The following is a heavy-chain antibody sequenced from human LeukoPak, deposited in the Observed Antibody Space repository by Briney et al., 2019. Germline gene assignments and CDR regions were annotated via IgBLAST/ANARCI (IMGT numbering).Heavy chain of an antibody. CDR1: GFTFSSYS. Sequence: GGSLRLSCAASGFTFSSYSMNWVRQAPGKGLEWVSSISSSSSYIYYADSVKGRFTISRDNAKNSLYPQMNSLRAEDTAVYYCAREDSYGRFDYWGQGTLVTVSS. J-gene: IGHJ4*02. V-gene: IGHV3-21*01. CDR2: ISSSSSYI. D-gene: IGHD5-18*01. CDR3: AREDSYGRFDY.